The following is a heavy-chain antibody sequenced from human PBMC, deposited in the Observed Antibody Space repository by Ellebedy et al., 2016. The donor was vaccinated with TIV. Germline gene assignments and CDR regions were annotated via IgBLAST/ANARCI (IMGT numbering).Heavy chain of an antibody. CDR2: INHSGST. V-gene: IGHV4-34*01. CDR3: ARVYFDSGTRYFDY. CDR1: GGSFSGYY. Sequence: SETLSLXXAVYGGSFSGYYWSWIRQPPGKGLEWIGEINHSGSTNYNPSLKSRVTISVDTSKNQFSLKLSSVTAADTAVYYCARVYFDSGTRYFDYWGQGTLVTVSS. J-gene: IGHJ4*02. D-gene: IGHD3-10*01.